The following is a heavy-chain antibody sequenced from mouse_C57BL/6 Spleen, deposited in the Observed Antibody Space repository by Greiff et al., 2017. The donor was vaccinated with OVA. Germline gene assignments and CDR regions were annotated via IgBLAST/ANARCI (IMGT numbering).Heavy chain of an antibody. V-gene: IGHV1-4*01. D-gene: IGHD1-1*01. CDR1: GYTFTSYT. CDR2: INPSSGYT. CDR3: ARDYYGSSYY. J-gene: IGHJ2*01. Sequence: VHLVESGAELARPGASVKMSCKASGYTFTSYTMHWVKQRPGQGLEWIGYINPSSGYTKYNQKFKDKATLTADKSSSTAYMQLSSLTSEDSADYYCARDYYGSSYYWGQGTTLTVSS.